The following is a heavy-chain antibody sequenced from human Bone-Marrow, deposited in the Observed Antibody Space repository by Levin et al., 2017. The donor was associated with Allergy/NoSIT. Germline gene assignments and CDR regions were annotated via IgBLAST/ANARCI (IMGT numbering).Heavy chain of an antibody. V-gene: IGHV3-74*01. CDR1: GFTFSSYW. CDR2: IKSDGSST. CDR3: GYDFWGYYYYGMDG. Sequence: GGSLRLSCAASGFTFSSYWMHWVRQAPGKGLVWVSRIKSDGSSTNYADSVRGRFTISRDNAKNTLYLQMNSLRAEDTAVYYCGYDFWGYYYYGMDGWGQGTTVTVSS. J-gene: IGHJ6*02. D-gene: IGHD3-3*01.